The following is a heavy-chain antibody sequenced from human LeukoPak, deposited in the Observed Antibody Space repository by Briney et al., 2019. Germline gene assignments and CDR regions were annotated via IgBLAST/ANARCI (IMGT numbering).Heavy chain of an antibody. V-gene: IGHV1-69*04. CDR1: GGTFSSYA. CDR2: IIPILTKA. D-gene: IGHD2-21*01. Sequence: EASVKVSCKPSGGTFSSYAISWVRQAPGQGLEWIGRIIPILTKANYAQKFQGRVTITADKSASTAYMELSSLGSEDTAVYYCARAGDGPLGYFDYWGQGTLVTVSS. CDR3: ARAGDGPLGYFDY. J-gene: IGHJ4*02.